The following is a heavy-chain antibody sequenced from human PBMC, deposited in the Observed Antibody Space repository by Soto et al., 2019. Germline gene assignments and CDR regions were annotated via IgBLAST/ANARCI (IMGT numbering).Heavy chain of an antibody. CDR2: MNPNSGNT. Sequence: ASVKVSCKASGYTFTSYDINWVRQATGQGLEWMGWMNPNSGNTGYAQKFQGRVTMTRNTSISTAYMELSSLRSEDTAVYYCARYYGSGSYYYYYYYYGMDVWGQGTTVTVSS. D-gene: IGHD3-10*01. CDR1: GYTFTSYD. J-gene: IGHJ6*02. CDR3: ARYYGSGSYYYYYYYYGMDV. V-gene: IGHV1-8*01.